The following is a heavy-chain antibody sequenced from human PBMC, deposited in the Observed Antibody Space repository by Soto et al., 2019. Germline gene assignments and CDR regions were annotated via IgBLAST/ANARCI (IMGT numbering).Heavy chain of an antibody. CDR3: ARTSRSGYYYYYYYYGMDV. J-gene: IGHJ6*02. D-gene: IGHD3-3*01. Sequence: ASVKVSCKASGYTFTSYDINWVRQATGQGLEWMGWMNPNSGNTGYAQKFQGRVTMTRNTSISTAYMELSSLRSEDTAVYYCARTSRSGYYYYYYYYGMDVWAQGTTVTVSS. V-gene: IGHV1-8*01. CDR1: GYTFTSYD. CDR2: MNPNSGNT.